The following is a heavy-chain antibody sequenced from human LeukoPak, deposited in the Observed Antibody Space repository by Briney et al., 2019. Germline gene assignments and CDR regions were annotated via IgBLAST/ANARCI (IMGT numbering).Heavy chain of an antibody. CDR2: ISSSGSTI. D-gene: IGHD4-17*01. V-gene: IGHV3-11*04. CDR3: ARIEVGYGDYTFDY. CDR1: GFTFSDYY. Sequence: GGSLRLSCAASGFTFSDYYMSWIRQAPGKGLEWVSYISSSGSTIYYADSVKGRFTISRDNSKNTLYLQMNSLRAEDTAVYYCARIEVGYGDYTFDYWGQGTLVTVSS. J-gene: IGHJ4*02.